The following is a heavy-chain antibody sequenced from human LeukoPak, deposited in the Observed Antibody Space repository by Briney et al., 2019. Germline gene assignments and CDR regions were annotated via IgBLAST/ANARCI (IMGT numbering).Heavy chain of an antibody. V-gene: IGHV4-34*01. J-gene: IGHJ6*02. D-gene: IGHD5-18*01. Sequence: SETLSLTCAVYGGSFSGYYWSWIRQPPGKGLEWIGEINHSGSTNYNPSLKSRVTISVDTSKNQFSLKLSSVTAADTAVYYCARGRGRGYSYGFLFDGMDVWGQGTTVTVSS. CDR1: GGSFSGYY. CDR3: ARGRGRGYSYGFLFDGMDV. CDR2: INHSGST.